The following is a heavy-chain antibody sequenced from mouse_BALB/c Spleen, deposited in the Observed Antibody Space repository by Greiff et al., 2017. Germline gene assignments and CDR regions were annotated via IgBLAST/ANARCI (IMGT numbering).Heavy chain of an antibody. CDR1: GYTFTSYW. V-gene: IGHV1-74*01. J-gene: IGHJ4*01. Sequence: QVQLQQSGAELVRPGASVKLSCKASGYTFTSYWMNWVKQRPEQGLEWIGRIDPYDSETHYNQKFKDKAILTVDKSSSTAFMHLNSLTSEDSAVYYCATTVVPHAMDYWGQGTSVTVSS. D-gene: IGHD1-1*01. CDR2: IDPYDSET. CDR3: ATTVVPHAMDY.